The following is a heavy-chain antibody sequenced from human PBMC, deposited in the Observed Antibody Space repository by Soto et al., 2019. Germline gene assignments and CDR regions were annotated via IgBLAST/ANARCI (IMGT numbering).Heavy chain of an antibody. CDR2: INPYSGGA. V-gene: IGHV1-2*02. CDR3: ARLMHYSHSGGSSNSGFDM. CDR1: GYTFTDYF. D-gene: IGHD2-21*01. J-gene: IGHJ3*02. Sequence: QVQLVQSGAEVKKPGASVKVSCEASGYTFTDYFIHWVRQAPGQVLEWIGWINPYSGGADLSQKFQGRVTMTRDTSLSTAYMEVSSLRSDDTAVFYCARLMHYSHSGGSSNSGFDMWGQGTLVTVSS.